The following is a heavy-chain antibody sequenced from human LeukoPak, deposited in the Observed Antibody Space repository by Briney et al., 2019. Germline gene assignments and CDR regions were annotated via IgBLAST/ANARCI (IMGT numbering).Heavy chain of an antibody. J-gene: IGHJ4*02. V-gene: IGHV1-3*01. CDR1: GYTFTSYA. Sequence: ASVKVSCKASGYTFTSYAMHWVRQAPGQRREWMGWINAGNGNTKYSQKFQGRVTITRDTSASTAYMELSSLRSEDTAVYYCGRDRTTHSNLDYWGQGTLVTVSS. D-gene: IGHD4-11*01. CDR3: GRDRTTHSNLDY. CDR2: INAGNGNT.